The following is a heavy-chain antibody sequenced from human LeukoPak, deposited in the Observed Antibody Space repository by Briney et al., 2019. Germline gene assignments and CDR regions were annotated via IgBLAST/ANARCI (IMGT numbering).Heavy chain of an antibody. V-gene: IGHV4-59*08. J-gene: IGHJ5*02. CDR3: ARRKDYGDQGWFDP. CDR2: IYYSGST. CDR1: GGSISSYY. D-gene: IGHD4-17*01. Sequence: PSETLSLTCTVSGGSISSYYWSWIRQPPGKGLEWIGYIYYSGSTNYNPSLKSRVTISVDTSKNQFSLKLSSVTAADTAVYYCARRKDYGDQGWFDPWGQGTLVTVSS.